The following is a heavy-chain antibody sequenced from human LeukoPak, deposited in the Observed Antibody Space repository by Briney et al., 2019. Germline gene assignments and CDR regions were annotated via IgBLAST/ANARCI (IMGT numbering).Heavy chain of an antibody. CDR1: GXSIMTTNW. D-gene: IGHD1-26*01. CDR2: VHLSGAT. CDR3: TRESGAFSPFGF. Sequence: SGTLSLTCDVSGXSIMTTNWWSWVRQPPNKGLEWIGEVHLSGATNYNPSLESRVTMSIDTSKNHLSLELTSVTAADTAMYYCTRESGAFSPFGFWGQGTLVTVSS. J-gene: IGHJ4*02. V-gene: IGHV4-4*02.